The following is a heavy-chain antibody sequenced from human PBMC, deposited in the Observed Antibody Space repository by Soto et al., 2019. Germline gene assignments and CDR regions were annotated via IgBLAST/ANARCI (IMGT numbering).Heavy chain of an antibody. D-gene: IGHD2-21*02. Sequence: QVQLVQSGAEVKKPGSSVKVSCKASGGTFSSYAISWVRQAPGQGLEWMGGIIPIFGTANYAQKFQGRVTITAEKSTRTASRELRSLRSDFTTVYYCSREPNTKVVTALYGMDVRGQGTTVTVSS. J-gene: IGHJ6*02. CDR3: SREPNTKVVTALYGMDV. V-gene: IGHV1-69*06. CDR1: GGTFSSYA. CDR2: IIPIFGTA.